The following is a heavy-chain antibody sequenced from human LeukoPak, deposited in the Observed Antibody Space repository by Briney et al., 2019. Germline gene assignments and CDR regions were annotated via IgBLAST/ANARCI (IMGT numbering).Heavy chain of an antibody. D-gene: IGHD5-18*01. CDR3: ARSVKGRGYSYGYRLDY. Sequence: GVSLRLSCAASGFTFSSYEMNWVRQAPGKGLEWVSYINSSGSTIYYADSVKGRFTISRDNAKNSLYLQMNSLRAEDTAVYYCARSVKGRGYSYGYRLDYWGQGTLVTVSS. CDR2: INSSGSTI. CDR1: GFTFSSYE. J-gene: IGHJ4*02. V-gene: IGHV3-48*03.